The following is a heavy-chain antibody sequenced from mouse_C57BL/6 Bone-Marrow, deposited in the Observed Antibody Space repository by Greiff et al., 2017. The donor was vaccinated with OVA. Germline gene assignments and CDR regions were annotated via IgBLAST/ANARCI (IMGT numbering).Heavy chain of an antibody. D-gene: IGHD1-1*01. J-gene: IGHJ4*01. CDR1: GYTFTDYY. CDR3: ARVPFSHYGSSSPYAMDY. V-gene: IGHV1-26*01. CDR2: INPNNGGT. Sequence: EVQLQQSGPELVKPGASVKISCKASGYTFTDYYMNWVKQSHGKSLEWIGDINPNNGGTSYNQKFKGKATLTVDKSSSTAYMELRSLTSEDSAVYYCARVPFSHYGSSSPYAMDYWGQGTSVTVSS.